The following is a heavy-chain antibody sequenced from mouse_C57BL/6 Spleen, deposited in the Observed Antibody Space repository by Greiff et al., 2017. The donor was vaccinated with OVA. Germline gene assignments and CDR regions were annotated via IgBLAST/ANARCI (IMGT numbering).Heavy chain of an antibody. D-gene: IGHD2-4*01. CDR2: IYPSDSET. CDR3: AKASYDYDKSYAMDY. CDR1: GYTFTSYW. Sequence: QVQLKQPGAELVRPGSSVKLSCKASGYTFTSYWMDWVKQRPGQGLEWIGNIYPSDSETHYNQKFKDKATLTVDKSSSTAYMQLSSLTSEDSAVYYCAKASYDYDKSYAMDYWGQGTSVTVSS. V-gene: IGHV1-61*01. J-gene: IGHJ4*01.